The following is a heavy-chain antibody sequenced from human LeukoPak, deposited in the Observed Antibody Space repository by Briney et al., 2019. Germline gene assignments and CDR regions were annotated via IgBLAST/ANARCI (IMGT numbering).Heavy chain of an antibody. CDR2: IYYSGSA. Sequence: SGTLSLTCTVSGASISSYYWSWIRQPPGKRLEWIGYIYYSGSANYNPSLKSRVTISADTSKNQFSLKLSSVTAADTAVYYCARDQRGTYYYGSGSYPSHNWFDPWGQGTLVTVSS. CDR1: GASISSYY. CDR3: ARDQRGTYYYGSGSYPSHNWFDP. J-gene: IGHJ5*02. V-gene: IGHV4-59*01. D-gene: IGHD3-10*01.